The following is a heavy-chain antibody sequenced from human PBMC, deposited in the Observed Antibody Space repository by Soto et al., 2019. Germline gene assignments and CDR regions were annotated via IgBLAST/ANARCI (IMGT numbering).Heavy chain of an antibody. V-gene: IGHV5-51*01. CDR2: IYPGDSDT. CDR1: GYSFTTYW. CDR3: ARQEYQFDRYYFGY. D-gene: IGHD3-16*02. Sequence: GESLKISCKASGYSFTTYWIGWVRQIPGKGLEWMGIIYPGDSDTRFSPSFQGQVTISVDKSIHTAYLQWSSLKASDSAMYYCARQEYQFDRYYFGYWGQGTLVTVSS. J-gene: IGHJ4*02.